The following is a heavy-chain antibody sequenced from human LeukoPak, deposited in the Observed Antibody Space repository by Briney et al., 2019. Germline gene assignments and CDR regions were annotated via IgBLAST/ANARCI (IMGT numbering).Heavy chain of an antibody. CDR2: INPNSGGT. CDR1: GYTFTGYY. D-gene: IGHD2-15*01. Sequence: ASVKVSCKASGYTFTGYYMHWVRQAPGQGLEWMGRINPNSGGTNYAQKFEGRVTMTRDTSISTAYMELSRLRSDDTAVYYCARERAGLPIDYWGQGTLVTVSS. J-gene: IGHJ4*02. CDR3: ARERAGLPIDY. V-gene: IGHV1-2*06.